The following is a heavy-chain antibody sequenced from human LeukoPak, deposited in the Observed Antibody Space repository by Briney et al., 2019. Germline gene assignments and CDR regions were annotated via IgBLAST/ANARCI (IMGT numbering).Heavy chain of an antibody. D-gene: IGHD6-13*01. CDR1: GGSISSYY. CDR2: IYDSGST. J-gene: IGHJ5*02. CDR3: ARDIIERRRAVGFDP. Sequence: SETLSLTCTVSGGSISSYYWSWIRQPPGKGLEWIGYIYDSGSTYYNPSLKSRVTISVDTSKNQFSLRLRSVTAADTAVYYCARDIIERRRAVGFDPWGQGTLVTVSS. V-gene: IGHV4-59*01.